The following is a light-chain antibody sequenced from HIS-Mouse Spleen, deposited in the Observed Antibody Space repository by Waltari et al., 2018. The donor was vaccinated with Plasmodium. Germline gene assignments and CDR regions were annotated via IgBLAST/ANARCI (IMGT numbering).Light chain of an antibody. CDR1: QRVSSSY. CDR3: QQYGSSPLT. J-gene: IGKJ4*01. V-gene: IGKV3-20*01. Sequence: EIVLTQSPGTLSLSPGERAPLSCRASQRVSSSYLAWYQQKPGQAPRLLIYGASSRATGIPDRFSGSGSGTDFTLTISRLEPEDFAVYYCQQYGSSPLTFGGGTK. CDR2: GAS.